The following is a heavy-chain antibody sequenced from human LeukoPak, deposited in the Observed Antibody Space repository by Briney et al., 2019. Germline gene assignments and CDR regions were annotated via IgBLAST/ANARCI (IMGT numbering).Heavy chain of an antibody. CDR3: ARLSLCSGGSCYIDY. CDR2: IYYSGST. Sequence: SETLSPTCTVSGGSISSSSYYWGWIRQPPGKGLEWIGSIYYSGSTYYNPSLKSRVTISVDTSKNQFSLKLSSVTAADTAVYYCARLSLCSGGSCYIDYWGQGTLVTVSS. CDR1: GGSISSSSYY. V-gene: IGHV4-39*01. D-gene: IGHD2-15*01. J-gene: IGHJ4*02.